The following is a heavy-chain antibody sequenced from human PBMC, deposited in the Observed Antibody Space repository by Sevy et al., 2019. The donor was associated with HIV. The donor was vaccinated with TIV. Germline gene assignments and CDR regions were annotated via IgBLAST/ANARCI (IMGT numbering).Heavy chain of an antibody. J-gene: IGHJ4*02. Sequence: GGSLRLSCAASGFTFSSYGMHWVRQAPGKGLEWVAVIWYDGINRYYADSVKGRFTISRDNSKNRLYLQMNSLRAEETAVYYCARDNLLPIMVSMVRGALSYYFDYWGQGTLVTVSS. CDR1: GFTFSSYG. CDR2: IWYDGINR. D-gene: IGHD3-10*01. V-gene: IGHV3-33*01. CDR3: ARDNLLPIMVSMVRGALSYYFDY.